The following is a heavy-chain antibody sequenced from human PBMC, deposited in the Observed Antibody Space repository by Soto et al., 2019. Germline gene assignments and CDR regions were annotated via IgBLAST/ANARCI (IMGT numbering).Heavy chain of an antibody. V-gene: IGHV3-33*01. D-gene: IGHD3-10*01. CDR2: IWYDGSNK. Sequence: GGSLRLSCAASGFTFSSYGMHWVRQAPGKGLEWVAVIWYDGSNKYYADSVKGRFTISRDNSKNTLYLQMNSLRAEDTAVYYCARDRDSYYGSGSTNHYYYYYYMDVWGKGTTVTVSS. J-gene: IGHJ6*03. CDR3: ARDRDSYYGSGSTNHYYYYYYMDV. CDR1: GFTFSSYG.